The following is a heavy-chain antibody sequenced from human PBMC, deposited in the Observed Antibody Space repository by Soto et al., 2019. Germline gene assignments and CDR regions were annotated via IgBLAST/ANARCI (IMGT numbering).Heavy chain of an antibody. Sequence: GGSLRLSCAASAFVFNSYAMHWVRQTPAQGLEWVAVISTDGSNKFYADSVKGRFNISRDNSKNTLYLEMTSLREEDTAMYYCVRDFHSGSYFFDYWGQGTLVTVSS. D-gene: IGHD1-26*01. CDR1: AFVFNSYA. CDR2: ISTDGSNK. CDR3: VRDFHSGSYFFDY. V-gene: IGHV3-30-3*01. J-gene: IGHJ4*02.